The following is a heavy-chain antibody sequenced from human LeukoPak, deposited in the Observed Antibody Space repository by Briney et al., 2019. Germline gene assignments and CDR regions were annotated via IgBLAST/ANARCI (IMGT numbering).Heavy chain of an antibody. CDR2: ISAYKGNT. J-gene: IGHJ5*02. V-gene: IGHV1-18*01. CDR1: GYTCTSYV. Sequence: AAVKVSCNASGYTCTSYVISWVRQAPGQGRKWMRLISAYKGNTNYSQKPQARVTMTKHTSTSTDYMELRSLRSDATAVYYCAREPPITLVRGVTPRTWFAPWGQGTLVNVSS. CDR3: AREPPITLVRGVTPRTWFAP. D-gene: IGHD3-10*01.